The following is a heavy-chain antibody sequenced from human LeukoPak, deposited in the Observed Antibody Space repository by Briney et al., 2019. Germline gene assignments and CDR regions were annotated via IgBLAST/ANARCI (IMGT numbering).Heavy chain of an antibody. V-gene: IGHV3-23*01. D-gene: IGHD3-10*01. CDR2: ISGSGGST. CDR1: GFTFSSYA. Sequence: GGSLRLSCAASGFTFSSYAMSWVRQAPGKGLEWVSAISGSGGSTYYADSVEGRFTISRDNSKNTLYLQMNSLRAEDTAVYYCAKDLDGAVRGVSYYWGQGTLVTVSS. J-gene: IGHJ4*02. CDR3: AKDLDGAVRGVSYY.